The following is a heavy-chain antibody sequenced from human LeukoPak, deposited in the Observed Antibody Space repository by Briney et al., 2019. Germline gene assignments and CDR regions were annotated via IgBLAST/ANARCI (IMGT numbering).Heavy chain of an antibody. CDR2: IYSGGST. Sequence: GGSLRLSCAASGFTFSSNSMTWVRQAPGKGLEWVSVIYSGGSTYYADSVKGRFTISRDKNTLYLQMNSLRADDTAVYYCARDEPSPDSTDLDYWGQGTLVTVSS. J-gene: IGHJ4*02. CDR3: ARDEPSPDSTDLDY. V-gene: IGHV3-66*01. D-gene: IGHD2/OR15-2a*01. CDR1: GFTFSSNS.